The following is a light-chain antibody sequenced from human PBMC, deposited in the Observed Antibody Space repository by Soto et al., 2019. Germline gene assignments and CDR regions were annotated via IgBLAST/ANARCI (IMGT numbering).Light chain of an antibody. Sequence: QSVLTQPPSVSGAPGQRVTISGTGSSSNIGAGYDVHWYQQLPGTVPKLLIYGNSNRPSGVPDRFSGSKSGTSASLAITGLQAEDEADYYCQSYDSSLSGSVFGGGTKLTVL. J-gene: IGLJ2*01. V-gene: IGLV1-40*01. CDR2: GNS. CDR3: QSYDSSLSGSV. CDR1: SSNIGAGYD.